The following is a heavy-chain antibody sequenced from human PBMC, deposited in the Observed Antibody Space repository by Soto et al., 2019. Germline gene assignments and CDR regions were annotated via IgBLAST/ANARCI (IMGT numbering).Heavy chain of an antibody. V-gene: IGHV3-33*01. J-gene: IGHJ4*02. CDR2: IWSDGSIK. CDR1: GFIFSDFG. CDR3: ARGNIKTFGVLITIPFDY. Sequence: GGSLRLSCAASGFIFSDFGMHWVRQAPGKGLEWVAVIWSDGSIKYYADSVKGQFSISRDNDNDTLYLRMDSLRADDTAVYYCARGNIKTFGVLITIPFDYWGQGTLVTVSS. D-gene: IGHD3-3*01.